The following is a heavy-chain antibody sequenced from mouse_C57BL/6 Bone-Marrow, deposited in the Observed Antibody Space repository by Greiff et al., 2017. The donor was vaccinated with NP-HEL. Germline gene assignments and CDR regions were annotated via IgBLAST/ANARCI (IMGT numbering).Heavy chain of an antibody. D-gene: IGHD1-1*01. CDR2: ISDGGSYT. CDR1: GFTFSSYA. Sequence: DVHLVESGGGLVKPGGSLKLSCAASGFTFSSYAMSWVRQTPEKRLEWVATISDGGSYTYYPDNVKGRFTISRDTAKNNLYLQMSHLKSEDTAMYYCARVPRSTVVATKAMDYWGQGTSVTVSS. J-gene: IGHJ4*01. V-gene: IGHV5-4*01. CDR3: ARVPRSTVVATKAMDY.